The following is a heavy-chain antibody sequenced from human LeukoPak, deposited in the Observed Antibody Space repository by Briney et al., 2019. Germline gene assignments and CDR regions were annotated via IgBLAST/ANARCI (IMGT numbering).Heavy chain of an antibody. CDR2: ISPHNGNT. V-gene: IGHV1-18*01. CDR1: GYTFTMYG. D-gene: IGHD3-9*01. Sequence: GASVKVSCKASGYTFTMYGISWVRQAPGQGLQWLGWISPHNGNTNYAQDLQGRVTMTTDASTGTAYLELRSLRSDHTATYYCARDLNYVTLGYDILADVGYYFDYWGQGSLVTVSS. J-gene: IGHJ4*02. CDR3: ARDLNYVTLGYDILADVGYYFDY.